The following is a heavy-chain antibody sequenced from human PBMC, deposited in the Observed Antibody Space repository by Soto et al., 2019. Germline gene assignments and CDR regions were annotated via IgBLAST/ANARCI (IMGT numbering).Heavy chain of an antibody. CDR1: GGTFSSYA. J-gene: IGHJ6*02. V-gene: IGHV1-69*13. Sequence: SVKVSCKASGGTFSSYAISWVRQAPGQGLEWMGGIIPIFGTANYAQKFQGRVTITADESTSTAYMEMRSLRSEDTAVYYCARDYEHSSSPPRAMTYYYYYGMDVLGQRTTVTVCS. D-gene: IGHD6-6*01. CDR3: ARDYEHSSSPPRAMTYYYYYGMDV. CDR2: IIPIFGTA.